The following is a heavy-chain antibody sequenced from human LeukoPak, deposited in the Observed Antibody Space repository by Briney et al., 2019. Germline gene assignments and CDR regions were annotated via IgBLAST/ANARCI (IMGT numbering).Heavy chain of an antibody. CDR3: ARVGTRYYDSSGYYYGY. V-gene: IGHV1-18*01. CDR1: GYTFTSYG. D-gene: IGHD3-22*01. CDR2: IGAYNGNT. Sequence: ASVKVSCKASGYTFTSYGISWVRQAPGQGLEWMGWIGAYNGNTNYAQKLQGRVTMTTDTSTSTAYMELRSLRPDDTAVYYCARVGTRYYDSSGYYYGYWGQGTLVTVSS. J-gene: IGHJ4*02.